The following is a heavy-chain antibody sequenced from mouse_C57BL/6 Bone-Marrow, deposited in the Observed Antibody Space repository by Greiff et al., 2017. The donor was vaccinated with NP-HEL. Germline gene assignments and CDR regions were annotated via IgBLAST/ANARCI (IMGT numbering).Heavy chain of an antibody. CDR2: IYPGDGDT. CDR3: AREGDYYGSSYVAY. Sequence: ESGAELVKPGASVKISCKASGYAFSSYWMNWVKQRPGKGLEWIGQIYPGDGDTNYNGKFKGKATLTADKSSSTAYMQLSSLTSEDSAVYFCAREGDYYGSSYVAYWGQGTLVTVSA. CDR1: GYAFSSYW. V-gene: IGHV1-80*01. D-gene: IGHD1-1*01. J-gene: IGHJ3*01.